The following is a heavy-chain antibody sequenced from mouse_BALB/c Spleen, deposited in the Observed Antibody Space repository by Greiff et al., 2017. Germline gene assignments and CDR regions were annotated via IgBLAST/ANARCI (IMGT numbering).Heavy chain of an antibody. J-gene: IGHJ3*01. CDR2: INPYNGAT. D-gene: IGHD2-4*01. CDR3: ATYYDYWFAY. CDR1: GYSFTGYY. Sequence: EVQLQQSGPELVKPGASVTISCKASGYSFTGYYMHWVKQSHVKSLEWIGRINPYNGATSYNQNFKDKASLTVDKSSSTAYMELHSLTSEDSAVYYCATYYDYWFAYWGQGTLVTVSA. V-gene: IGHV1-26*01.